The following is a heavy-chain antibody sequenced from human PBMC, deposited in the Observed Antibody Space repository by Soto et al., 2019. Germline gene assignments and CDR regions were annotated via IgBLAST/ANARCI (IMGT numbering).Heavy chain of an antibody. V-gene: IGHV3-74*01. Sequence: EVQLVESGGGLVQPGGSLRLSCAASGFTFSSYWMHWVRQAPGKGLVWVSRINSDGSSKSYADSVKGRFTISRDNAKNTLYLQMNSLSAEDTAVYSCARAVIAARAPFDYWGQGTLVTVSS. CDR2: INSDGSSK. J-gene: IGHJ4*02. D-gene: IGHD6-6*01. CDR1: GFTFSSYW. CDR3: ARAVIAARAPFDY.